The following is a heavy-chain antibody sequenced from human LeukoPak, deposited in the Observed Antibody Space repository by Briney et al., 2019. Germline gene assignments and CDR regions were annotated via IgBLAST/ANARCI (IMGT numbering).Heavy chain of an antibody. V-gene: IGHV3-9*01. Sequence: GGSLRLSGAASGFTFDDYAMHWVRQAPGKGLEWVSGISWNSGSIGYADSVKGRFTISRDNAKNSLYLQMNSLRAEDTALYYCAKAFLGYCSGGTCIGAYFNYWGQGTLVTVSS. CDR2: ISWNSGSI. CDR3: AKAFLGYCSGGTCIGAYFNY. J-gene: IGHJ4*02. D-gene: IGHD2-15*01. CDR1: GFTFDDYA.